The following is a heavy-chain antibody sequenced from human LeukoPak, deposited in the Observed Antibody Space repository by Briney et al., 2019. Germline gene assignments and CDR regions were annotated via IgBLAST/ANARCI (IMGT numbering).Heavy chain of an antibody. CDR2: ISSYNGNT. CDR1: GYTFTSYR. D-gene: IGHD3-22*01. J-gene: IGHJ4*02. CDR3: ARESDSRGFFDY. Sequence: ASVKVSCQASGYTFTSYRISWVRQAPGQGLEWMGWISSYNGNTNYAQKLQCRVTMTTDTSTSTAYMELRSLRSDDTAVYYCARESDSRGFFDYWGQGTLVTVSS. V-gene: IGHV1-18*01.